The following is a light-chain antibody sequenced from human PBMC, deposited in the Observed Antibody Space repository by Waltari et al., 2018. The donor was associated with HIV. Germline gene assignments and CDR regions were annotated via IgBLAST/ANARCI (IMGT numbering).Light chain of an antibody. J-gene: IGLJ1*01. CDR3: CSYAGSTTYV. V-gene: IGLV2-23*02. CDR1: SNDVGSYSL. CDR2: EVT. Sequence: QSAMTQPASVSGSPAQSITISCTGTSNDVGSYSLVSWYQQHPSKAPKLIIYEVTKRPSGISDRFSGSKSGNTASLTISGLQAEDEADYYCCSYAGSTTYVFGTGTKVTVL.